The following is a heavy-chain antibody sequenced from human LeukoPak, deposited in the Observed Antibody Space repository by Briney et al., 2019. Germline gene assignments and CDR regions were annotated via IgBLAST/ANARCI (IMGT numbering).Heavy chain of an antibody. D-gene: IGHD3-16*01. CDR3: ARHGNYDYVWGSYLDY. V-gene: IGHV5-51*01. CDR1: GYSFTSYW. CDR2: IYPGDSDT. J-gene: IGHJ4*02. Sequence: KGGESLKISCKGSGYSFTSYWIGWVRQMPGKGLEWMGIIYPGDSDTRYSPSFQGQVTISADKSISTAYLQWSSLKASDTAMYYCARHGNYDYVWGSYLDYWGQGTLVTVSS.